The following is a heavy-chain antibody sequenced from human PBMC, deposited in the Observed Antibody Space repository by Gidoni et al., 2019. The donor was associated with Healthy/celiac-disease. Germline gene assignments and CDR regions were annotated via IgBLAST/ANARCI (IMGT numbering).Heavy chain of an antibody. CDR3: AKDKHPGSYYYYMDV. J-gene: IGHJ6*03. V-gene: IGHV3-43*01. CDR2: ISWDGGST. Sequence: EVQLVESGGVVVQPGGSLRLSCAASGFTFADYTMHWVRQAPGKGLEWVSLISWDGGSTYYADSVKGRFTISRDNSKNSLYLQMNSLRTEDTALYYCAKDKHPGSYYYYMDVWGKGTTVTVSS. D-gene: IGHD3-10*01. CDR1: GFTFADYT.